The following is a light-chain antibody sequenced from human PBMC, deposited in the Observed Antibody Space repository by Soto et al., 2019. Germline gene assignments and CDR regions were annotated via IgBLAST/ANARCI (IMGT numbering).Light chain of an antibody. CDR3: QQYNKWPPRT. CDR2: GAS. J-gene: IGKJ1*01. CDR1: QRISSN. V-gene: IGKV3D-15*01. Sequence: EIVMTQSPATLSVSPGERATLSCXASQRISSNLAWYQQKPGQAPRLLXYGASTRATGIPARFSGSGSGTEFTLTISSLQSEDFAVYYCQQYNKWPPRTFGQGTKVDIK.